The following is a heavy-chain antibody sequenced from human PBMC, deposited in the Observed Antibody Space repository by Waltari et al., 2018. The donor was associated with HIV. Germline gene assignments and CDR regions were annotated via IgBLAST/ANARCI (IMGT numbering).Heavy chain of an antibody. CDR3: ARSRLPFTNFEGDLGY. J-gene: IGHJ4*02. CDR2: IYPGDSDT. V-gene: IGHV5-51*01. Sequence: EVQLVQSGAEVKKPGESLKISCKGSGYSFTSYWIGWVRQMPGKGLEWMGIIYPGDSDTRYSPSFQGQVTISADKSISTAYLQWSSLKASDTAMYYCARSRLPFTNFEGDLGYWGQGTLVTVSS. D-gene: IGHD3-16*01. CDR1: GYSFTSYW.